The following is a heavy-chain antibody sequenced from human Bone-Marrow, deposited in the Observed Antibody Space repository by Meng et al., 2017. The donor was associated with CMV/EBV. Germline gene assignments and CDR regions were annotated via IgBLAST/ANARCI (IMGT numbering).Heavy chain of an antibody. D-gene: IGHD3-10*01. V-gene: IGHV1-69*10. CDR1: GCTFSSYA. CDR3: ARVIAYYGSGPHLYYYYGMDV. Sequence: SVKVSCKASGCTFSSYAISWVRQAPGQGLEWMGGIIPILGIANYAQKFQGRVTITADKSTSTAYMELSSLRSEDTAVYYCARVIAYYGSGPHLYYYYGMDVWGQGTTVTVSS. CDR2: IIPILGIA. J-gene: IGHJ6*02.